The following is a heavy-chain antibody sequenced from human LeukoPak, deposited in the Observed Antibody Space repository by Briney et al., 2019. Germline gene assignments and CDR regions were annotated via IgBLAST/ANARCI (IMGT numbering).Heavy chain of an antibody. CDR3: ARDYDTSGYYDY. CDR2: ISSSSSHM. Sequence: PGGSLRLSCEASGFTFNSHSMYWVRQAPGKGLEWVSSISSSSSHMFYADSVKGRFTISRDNAKNSLYLQVDSLRTEDTAIYYCARDYDTSGYYDYRGQGTLVTVSS. D-gene: IGHD3-22*01. V-gene: IGHV3-21*01. CDR1: GFTFNSHS. J-gene: IGHJ4*02.